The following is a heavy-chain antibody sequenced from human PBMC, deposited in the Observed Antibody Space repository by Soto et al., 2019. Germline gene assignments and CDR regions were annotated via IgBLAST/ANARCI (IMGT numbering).Heavy chain of an antibody. CDR1: GGTFSSYA. D-gene: IGHD2-8*01. CDR2: IIPIFGTA. Sequence: SVKVSCKASGGTFSSYAISWVRQAPGQGLEWMGGIIPIFGTANYAQKFQGRVTITADESTSTAYMELSSLRSEDTAVYYCARGHSTDCSNGVCSFFYNHEMDVWGQGTTVTVSS. CDR3: ARGHSTDCSNGVCSFFYNHEMDV. V-gene: IGHV1-69*13. J-gene: IGHJ6*02.